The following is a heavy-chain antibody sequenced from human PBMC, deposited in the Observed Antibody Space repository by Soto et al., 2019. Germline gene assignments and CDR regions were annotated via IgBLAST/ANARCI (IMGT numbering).Heavy chain of an antibody. J-gene: IGHJ3*02. Sequence: SQTLSLTCAISGDSVSSNSAAWNWIRQSPSRGLEWLGRTYYRSKWYNDYAVSVKSRITINPDTSKNQFSLQLNSVTPEDTAVYYCARDHGALAYPSDLSIAVSRSFDIWGQGTMVTVSS. CDR1: GDSVSSNSAA. D-gene: IGHD2-21*01. V-gene: IGHV6-1*01. CDR2: TYYRSKWYN. CDR3: ARDHGALAYPSDLSIAVSRSFDI.